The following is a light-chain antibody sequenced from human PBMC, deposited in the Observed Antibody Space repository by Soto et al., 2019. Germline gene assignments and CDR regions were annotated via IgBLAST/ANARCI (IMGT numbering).Light chain of an antibody. CDR3: QSYDSSLSAL. Sequence: QPVLTQPPSVSGAPGQRVTISCTGSSSNIGAGYDVHWYHQLPGTAPKLLIYGNSNRPSGVPDRFSGSKSGTSASLTITGLQAEDEADYCCQSYDSSLSALFGGGTKLTVL. J-gene: IGLJ3*02. CDR1: SSNIGAGYD. CDR2: GNS. V-gene: IGLV1-40*01.